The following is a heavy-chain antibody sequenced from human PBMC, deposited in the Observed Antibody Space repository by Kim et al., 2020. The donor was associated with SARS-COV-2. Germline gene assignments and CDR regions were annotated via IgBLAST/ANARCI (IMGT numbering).Heavy chain of an antibody. Sequence: GGSLRLSCAASGFTFSSYGMHWVRQAPGKGLEWVAVIWYDGSNKYYADSVKGRFTISRDNSKNTLYLQMNSLRAEDTAVYYCARDGGNLNDSPYDYIWGSYRVKVGYFDYWGQGTLVTVSS. CDR1: GFTFSSYG. V-gene: IGHV3-33*01. D-gene: IGHD3-16*02. CDR2: IWYDGSNK. J-gene: IGHJ4*02. CDR3: ARDGGNLNDSPYDYIWGSYRVKVGYFDY.